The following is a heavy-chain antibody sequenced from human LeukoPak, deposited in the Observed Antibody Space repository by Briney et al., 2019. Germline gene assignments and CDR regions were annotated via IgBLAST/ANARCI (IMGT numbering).Heavy chain of an antibody. Sequence: SETLSLTCTVSGDSINSYYWNWIRQPPGKGLEWIGYGHYTGSTYKNPSLNSRVAFSVDTSKNQFSLKLSSVTAADTAVYYCARARTTVKNWGFDYWGQGTLVTVSS. CDR3: ARARTTVKNWGFDY. CDR2: GHYTGST. D-gene: IGHD4-17*01. CDR1: GDSINSYY. V-gene: IGHV4-59*01. J-gene: IGHJ4*02.